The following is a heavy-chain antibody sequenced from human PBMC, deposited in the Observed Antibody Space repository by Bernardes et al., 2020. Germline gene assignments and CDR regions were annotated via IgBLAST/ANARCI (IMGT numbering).Heavy chain of an antibody. J-gene: IGHJ6*02. Sequence: GGSLRLSCAASGFTFSSYSMNWVRQAPGKGLEWVSSISSSSSYIYYADSVKGRFTISRDNAKNSLYLQMNSLRAEDTAVYYCARDLAGVTTGWGGYYYGMDVWGQGTTVTVSS. D-gene: IGHD4-17*01. CDR2: ISSSSSYI. CDR3: ARDLAGVTTGWGGYYYGMDV. V-gene: IGHV3-21*01. CDR1: GFTFSSYS.